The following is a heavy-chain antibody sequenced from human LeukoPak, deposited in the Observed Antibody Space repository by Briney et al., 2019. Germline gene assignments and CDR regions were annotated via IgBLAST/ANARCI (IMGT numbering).Heavy chain of an antibody. CDR1: GFTFSSYW. Sequence: GGSLRLSCAASGFTFSSYWMTWVRQAPGKGLEWVANIKQDGSEKYYVDSVKGRFTISRDNAKNSLYLQMNSLRDEDMAVYYCVREGNYASGFEYWGQGTLVTVSS. D-gene: IGHD1-7*01. J-gene: IGHJ4*02. CDR3: VREGNYASGFEY. CDR2: IKQDGSEK. V-gene: IGHV3-7*01.